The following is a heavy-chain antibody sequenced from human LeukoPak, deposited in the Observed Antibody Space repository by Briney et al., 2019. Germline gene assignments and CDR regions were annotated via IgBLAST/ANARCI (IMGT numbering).Heavy chain of an antibody. CDR2: IYYSGST. V-gene: IGHV4-31*03. D-gene: IGHD2-15*01. Sequence: SETLSLTCTVPGGSISSGGYYWSWIRQHPGKGLEWIGYIYYSGSTYYNPSLKSRVTISVDTSKNQFSLKLSSVTAADTAVYYCARDSCSGGSCYSGFDPWGQGTLVTVSS. J-gene: IGHJ5*02. CDR1: GGSISSGGYY. CDR3: ARDSCSGGSCYSGFDP.